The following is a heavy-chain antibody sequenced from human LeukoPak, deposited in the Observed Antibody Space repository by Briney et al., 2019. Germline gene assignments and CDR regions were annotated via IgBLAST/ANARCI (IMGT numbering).Heavy chain of an antibody. J-gene: IGHJ4*02. Sequence: GRSLRLSCAESGFSFRSYDMHWVRQAPGKGLEWVAVVWSDGSKKYYADPVKGRFTISRDNSKNTLYLQMNSLRAEDTAVYYCAREKNLGTWGQGTLVTVSS. V-gene: IGHV3-33*01. CDR1: GFSFRSYD. CDR2: VWSDGSKK. CDR3: AREKNLGT. D-gene: IGHD1-14*01.